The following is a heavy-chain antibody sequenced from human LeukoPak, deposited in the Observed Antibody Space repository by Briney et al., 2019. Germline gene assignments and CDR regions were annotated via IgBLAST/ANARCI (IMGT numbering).Heavy chain of an antibody. J-gene: IGHJ4*02. CDR3: ARDKVTY. CDR1: GFTFGNYW. V-gene: IGHV3-7*01. Sequence: GGSLRLSCAASGFTFGNYWMSWVRQAPGKGPEWVAHINMDGSEKYYVDSVKGRFTISRDNAKNSLYLQMNSLKVENTAVYYCARDKVTYWGPGTLVTVSS. CDR2: INMDGSEK.